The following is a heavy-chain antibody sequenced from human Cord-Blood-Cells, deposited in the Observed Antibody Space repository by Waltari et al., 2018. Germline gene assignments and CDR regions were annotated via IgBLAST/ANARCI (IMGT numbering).Heavy chain of an antibody. CDR3: ARDPRQFSSSWYYYYYGMDV. CDR1: GGSISSGDYY. Sequence: QVQLQESGPGLVKPSQTLSLTCTVSGGSISSGDYYWSWIRQPPGKGLEWIGYIYYSGSTYYNPSLNSRVTISVDTSKNQFSLKLSSVTAADTAVYYCARDPRQFSSSWYYYYYGMDVWGQGTTVTVSS. CDR2: IYYSGST. D-gene: IGHD6-13*01. J-gene: IGHJ6*02. V-gene: IGHV4-30-4*08.